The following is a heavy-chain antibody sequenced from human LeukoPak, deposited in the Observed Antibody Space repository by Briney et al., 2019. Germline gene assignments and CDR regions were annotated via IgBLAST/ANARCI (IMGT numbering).Heavy chain of an antibody. Sequence: YIXYADSVNVRFTISRDNAKNSLYLQMNSLRAEDTAVYYCARDSGYCSSTSCYFFSLTYWFDPWGQGTLVTVSS. CDR3: ARDSGYCSSTSCYFFSLTYWFDP. D-gene: IGHD2-2*01. CDR2: YI. J-gene: IGHJ5*02. V-gene: IGHV3-21*01.